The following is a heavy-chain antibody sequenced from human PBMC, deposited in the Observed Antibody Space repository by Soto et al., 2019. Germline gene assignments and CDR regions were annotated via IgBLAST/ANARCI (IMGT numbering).Heavy chain of an antibody. CDR2: IYSSGST. V-gene: IGHV4-31*03. CDR1: GGSISSGGYY. J-gene: IGHJ6*02. CDR3: ARETQRSGYRPSMDG. Sequence: QVQLQESGPGLVKPSQTLSLTCTVSGGSISSGGYYWSWIRQHPGKGLELIRYIYSSGSTYYNPSLLSRVTMVVDTSKNQYSLKLSSLTAADTPLYYCARETQRSGYRPSMDGCGQGTTVTGSS. D-gene: IGHD3-3*01.